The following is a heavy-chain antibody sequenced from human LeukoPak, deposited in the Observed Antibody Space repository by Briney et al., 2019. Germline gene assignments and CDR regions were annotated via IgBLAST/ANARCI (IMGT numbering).Heavy chain of an antibody. J-gene: IGHJ3*02. CDR1: GGSISSSSYY. Sequence: SETLSLTCTVSGGSISSSSYYWGWIRQPPGKGLEWIGSICYSGSTNYNPSLKSRVTISVDTSKNQFSLKLSSVTAADTAVYYCARDSMIGAFDIWGQGTMVTVSS. CDR3: ARDSMIGAFDI. D-gene: IGHD3-22*01. CDR2: ICYSGST. V-gene: IGHV4-39*07.